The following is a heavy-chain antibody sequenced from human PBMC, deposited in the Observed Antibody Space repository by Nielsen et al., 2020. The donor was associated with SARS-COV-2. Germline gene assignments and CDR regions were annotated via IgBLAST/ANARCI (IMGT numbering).Heavy chain of an antibody. V-gene: IGHV3-9*01. Sequence: SLKISCAASGFTFDKYAMHWVRQAPGKGLEWVSGISWNSGSIGYADSVKGRFTISRDNAKNSLYLQMNSLRAEDTALYFCAKDTLGPHTAMVSYGMDVWGQGTTVTVSS. CDR3: AKDTLGPHTAMVSYGMDV. J-gene: IGHJ6*02. CDR2: ISWNSGSI. CDR1: GFTFDKYA. D-gene: IGHD5-18*01.